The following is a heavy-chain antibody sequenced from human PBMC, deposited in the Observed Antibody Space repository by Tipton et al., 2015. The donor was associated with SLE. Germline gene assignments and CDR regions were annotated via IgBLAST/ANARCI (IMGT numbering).Heavy chain of an antibody. J-gene: IGHJ5*02. CDR2: IYYSGST. CDR3: ARGGYFNWFDP. V-gene: IGHV4-59*01. D-gene: IGHD3-22*01. CDR1: SGSISSYY. Sequence: LVQPSETLSLTCTVSSGSISSYYWSWIRQPPGKGLEWIGYIYYSGSTNYNPSLKSRVTISVDTSKNQFSLKLSSVTAADTAVYYCARGGYFNWFDPWGQGTLVTVSS.